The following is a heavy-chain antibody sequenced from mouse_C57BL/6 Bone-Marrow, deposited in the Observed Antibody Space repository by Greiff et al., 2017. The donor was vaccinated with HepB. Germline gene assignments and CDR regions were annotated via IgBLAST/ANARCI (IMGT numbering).Heavy chain of an antibody. J-gene: IGHJ1*03. CDR3: ARLGYFDV. CDR2: ISNGGGST. V-gene: IGHV5-12*01. CDR1: GFTFSDYY. Sequence: EVHLVESGGGLVQPGGSLKLSCAASGFTFSDYYMYWVRQTPEKRLEWVAYISNGGGSTYYPDTVKGRFTISRDNAKNTLYLQMSRLKSEDTAMYYCARLGYFDVWGTGTTVTVSS.